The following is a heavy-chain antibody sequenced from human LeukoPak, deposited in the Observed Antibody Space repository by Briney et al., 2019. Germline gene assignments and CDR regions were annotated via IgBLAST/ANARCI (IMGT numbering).Heavy chain of an antibody. CDR2: ISASADNT. D-gene: IGHD2-15*01. Sequence: GGSLRLSCVASGFAFESLSMSWVRQAPGRGLEWVSDISASADNTHYADSVKGRFIIFRDNSKNTVFLQMNGLTVEDTAVYYCATGAASNGWISHDHWGQGALVTVSS. CDR3: ATGAASNGWISHDH. J-gene: IGHJ4*02. V-gene: IGHV3-23*01. CDR1: GFAFESLS.